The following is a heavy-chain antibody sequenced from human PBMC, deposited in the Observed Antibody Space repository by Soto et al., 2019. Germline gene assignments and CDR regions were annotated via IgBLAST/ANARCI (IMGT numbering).Heavy chain of an antibody. V-gene: IGHV4-59*08. Sequence: QVQLQESGPGLVKPSETLSLTCTVSGGSISSYYWSRIRQPPGKGLEWIGYIYYSGSTNYNPSLKSRVTISVDTSKNQFSLKLSSVTAADTAVYYCARHDVLGYCSGGSCSAFDYWGQGTLVTVSS. CDR2: IYYSGST. D-gene: IGHD2-15*01. CDR1: GGSISSYY. CDR3: ARHDVLGYCSGGSCSAFDY. J-gene: IGHJ4*02.